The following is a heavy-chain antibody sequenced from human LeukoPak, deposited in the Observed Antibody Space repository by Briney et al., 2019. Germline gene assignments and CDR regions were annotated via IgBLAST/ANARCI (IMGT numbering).Heavy chain of an antibody. V-gene: IGHV1-69*05. CDR1: GGPFNSYG. CDR2: VIPMFGTA. Sequence: SVKVSFKASGGPFNSYGISWGRPAPGQGVPWMGRVIPMFGTADYAQKFQGRVTITTDESTSTVYMELSSLRSEDTAVYYCARVGQGYYDSYGFYYFEYWGQGSLVTVSS. D-gene: IGHD3-22*01. J-gene: IGHJ4*02. CDR3: ARVGQGYYDSYGFYYFEY.